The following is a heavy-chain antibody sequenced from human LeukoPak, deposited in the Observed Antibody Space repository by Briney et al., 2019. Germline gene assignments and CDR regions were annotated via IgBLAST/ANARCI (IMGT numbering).Heavy chain of an antibody. Sequence: NSSETLSLTCTVASRSVNRYYWSWLRHPPGKGLEWGGYIYYSGSTNYNPSLKSRVTISVDTSKQQSSLKLSSVTAEATAVYYCARVPAAPRLYLDVWGQGTTVIVSS. V-gene: IGHV4-59*02. CDR1: SRSVNRYY. CDR2: IYYSGST. J-gene: IGHJ6*02. CDR3: ARVPAAPRLYLDV. D-gene: IGHD2-2*01.